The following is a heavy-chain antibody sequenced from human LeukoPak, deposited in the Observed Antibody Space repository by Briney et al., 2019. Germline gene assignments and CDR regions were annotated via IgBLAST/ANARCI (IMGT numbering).Heavy chain of an antibody. CDR1: GGTFSSYA. CDR3: ATLQWELEY. D-gene: IGHD1-26*01. V-gene: IGHV1-69*06. Sequence: SVKVSCKASGGTFSSYAISWVRQAPGQGLEWMGRIIPIFGTANYAQKFQGRVTMTEDTSTDTAYMELSSLRSEDTAVYYCATLQWELEYWGQGTLVTVSS. CDR2: IIPIFGTA. J-gene: IGHJ4*02.